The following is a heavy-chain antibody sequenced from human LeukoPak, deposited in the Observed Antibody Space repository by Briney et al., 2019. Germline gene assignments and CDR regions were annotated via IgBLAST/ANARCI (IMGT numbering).Heavy chain of an antibody. CDR1: GFTFSSYS. Sequence: GGSLRLSCAASGFTFSSYSMNWVRQAPGKGLEWVSYISSSSSSTIYYADSVKGRFTISRDNAKNSLYLQMNSLRDEDTAVYYCARGPRKNGDAAGFDPWGQGTLVTVSS. CDR3: ARGPRKNGDAAGFDP. V-gene: IGHV3-48*02. J-gene: IGHJ5*02. CDR2: ISSSSSSTI. D-gene: IGHD2-21*02.